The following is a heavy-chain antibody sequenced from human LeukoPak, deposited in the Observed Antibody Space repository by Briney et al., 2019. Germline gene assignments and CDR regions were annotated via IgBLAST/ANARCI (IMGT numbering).Heavy chain of an antibody. D-gene: IGHD2-21*02. CDR1: GGSISSSSYY. V-gene: IGHV4-39*01. J-gene: IGHJ4*02. CDR2: IYYSGST. CDR3: ALLYCGGDCYPDY. Sequence: TPSETLSLTCTVPGGSISSSSYYWGWIRQPPGKGLEWIGSIYYSGSTYYNPSLKSRVTISVDTSKNQFSLKLSSVTAADTAVFYCALLYCGGDCYPDYWGQGTLVTVSS.